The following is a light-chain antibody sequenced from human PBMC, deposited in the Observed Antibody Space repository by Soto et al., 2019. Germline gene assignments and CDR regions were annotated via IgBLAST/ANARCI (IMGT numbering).Light chain of an antibody. Sequence: QSVLTQPRSVSGSPGQSVTIFCTGTSSDVGVYYYVSWYQQHPGKAPKLMIYDVRERPTGVPDRVSGSKSGNTASLTISGLQAEDEADYYCCSYAGTYTYVFGTGTKVTV. J-gene: IGLJ1*01. CDR3: CSYAGTYTYV. V-gene: IGLV2-11*01. CDR2: DVR. CDR1: SSDVGVYYY.